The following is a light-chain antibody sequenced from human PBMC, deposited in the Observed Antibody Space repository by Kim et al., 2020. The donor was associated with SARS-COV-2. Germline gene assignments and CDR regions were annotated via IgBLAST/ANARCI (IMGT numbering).Light chain of an antibody. CDR1: NSDVGSYNR. Sequence: QSALTQPPSVSGSPGQSVTISCTGTNSDVGSYNRVSWYQQPPGIVPKLMIYEVSNRPSGVPDRFSGSKSGNTASLTISGLQAEDEADYYCSSYTTSSTVVFGGGTKLTV. CDR2: EVS. CDR3: SSYTTSSTVV. J-gene: IGLJ3*02. V-gene: IGLV2-18*02.